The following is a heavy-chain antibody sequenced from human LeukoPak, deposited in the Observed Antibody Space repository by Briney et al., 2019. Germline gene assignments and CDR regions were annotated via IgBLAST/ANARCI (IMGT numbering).Heavy chain of an antibody. CDR3: AKVTTSSGTYYDILTGYHYFDY. V-gene: IGHV3-30*18. D-gene: IGHD3-9*01. CDR2: ISYDGSNK. J-gene: IGHJ4*02. CDR1: GFTFSSYG. Sequence: GGSLRLSCAASGFTFSSYGMHWVRQAPGKGLEWVAVISYDGSNKYYADSVKGRFTISRDNSKNTLYLQMNSLRAEDTAVYYCAKVTTSSGTYYDILTGYHYFDYWGQGTLVTVSS.